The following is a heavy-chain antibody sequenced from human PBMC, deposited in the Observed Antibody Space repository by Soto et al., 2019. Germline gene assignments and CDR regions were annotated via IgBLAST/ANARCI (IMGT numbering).Heavy chain of an antibody. D-gene: IGHD5-12*01. Sequence: GGSLRLSCAASGFSFRTYSINWVRQAPGKGLEWVSSISSSSDYTYYADSVKGRFTISRDNARSSLYLQMNSLRAEDTAVYYCARGLVASTSYYYYYMDVWGKGTTVTVSS. CDR1: GFSFRTYS. CDR2: ISSSSDYT. J-gene: IGHJ6*03. CDR3: ARGLVASTSYYYYYMDV. V-gene: IGHV3-21*01.